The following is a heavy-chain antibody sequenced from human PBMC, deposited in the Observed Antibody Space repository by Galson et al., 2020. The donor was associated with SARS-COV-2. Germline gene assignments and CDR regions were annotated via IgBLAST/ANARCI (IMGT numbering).Heavy chain of an antibody. CDR1: GYTFTSYG. J-gene: IGHJ6*02. CDR2: ISAYNGNT. V-gene: IGHV1-18*04. Sequence: ASVKVSCKASGYTFTSYGISWVRQAPGQGLEWMGWISAYNGNTNYAQKLQGRVTMTTDTSTSTAYMELRSLRSDDTAVYYCARETIEDYGDYVEDRSPTYYYYGMDVWGQGTTVTVSS. CDR3: ARETIEDYGDYVEDRSPTYYYYGMDV. D-gene: IGHD4-17*01.